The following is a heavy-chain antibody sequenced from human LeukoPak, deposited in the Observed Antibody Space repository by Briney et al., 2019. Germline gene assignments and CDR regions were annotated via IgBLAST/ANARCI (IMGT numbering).Heavy chain of an antibody. CDR1: GGSVSSGSYY. D-gene: IGHD5-18*01. CDR2: IYYSGST. V-gene: IGHV4-61*01. Sequence: SETLSLTCTVSGGSVSSGSYYWSWIRQPPGTGLEWIGYIYYSGSTNYNPSLKSRVTISVDMSKNQFSLKLSSVTAADTAVYYCARGVDTAMVTGVGYFDYWGQGTLVTVSS. J-gene: IGHJ4*02. CDR3: ARGVDTAMVTGVGYFDY.